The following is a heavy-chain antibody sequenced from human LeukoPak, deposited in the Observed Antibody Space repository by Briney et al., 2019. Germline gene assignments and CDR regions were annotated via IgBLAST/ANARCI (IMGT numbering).Heavy chain of an antibody. V-gene: IGHV4-34*01. CDR3: ARLGVLGIKDGGDS. CDR1: GGSFSGYY. D-gene: IGHD6-19*01. J-gene: IGHJ4*02. Sequence: PSETLSLTCAVYGGSFSGYYWSWIRQPPGKGLEWIGEINHSGSTNYNPSLKSRVTISVDTSKNQFSLQLNSVTPEDTAVYYCARLGVLGIKDGGDSWGQGTLVTVSS. CDR2: INHSGST.